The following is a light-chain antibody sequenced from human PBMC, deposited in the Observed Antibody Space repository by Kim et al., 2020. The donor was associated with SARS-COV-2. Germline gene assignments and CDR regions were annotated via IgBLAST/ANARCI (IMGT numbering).Light chain of an antibody. V-gene: IGLV2-14*03. CDR1: SSDVGGYKY. Sequence: QSITISCTGTSSDVGGYKYVSWYQQHPDKAPKLMIYDVNERPSGVSNRFSGSKSGNTASLTISGLQAEDEADYYCTSYTSTRSWVFGGGTKLTVL. J-gene: IGLJ3*02. CDR3: TSYTSTRSWV. CDR2: DVN.